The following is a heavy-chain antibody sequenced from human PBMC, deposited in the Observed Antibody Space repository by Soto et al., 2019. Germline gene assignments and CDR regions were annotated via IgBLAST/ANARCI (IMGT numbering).Heavy chain of an antibody. D-gene: IGHD3-22*01. J-gene: IGHJ4*02. V-gene: IGHV5-51*01. CDR1: GYVFNTFW. Sequence: GESLKISCKGSGYVFNTFWIGWVRQMPGKGLEWMGNIFPGDSDTRYSPSFEGQVTISADKSLSNAYLQWSSLKTSDTAMYYCARRSFDSSGYLFDYWGQGTQVTVSS. CDR3: ARRSFDSSGYLFDY. CDR2: IFPGDSDT.